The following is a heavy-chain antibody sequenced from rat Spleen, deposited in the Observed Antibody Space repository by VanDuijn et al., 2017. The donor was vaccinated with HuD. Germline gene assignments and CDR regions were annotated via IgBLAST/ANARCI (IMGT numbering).Heavy chain of an antibody. CDR1: GFTFSNYG. V-gene: IGHV5-25*01. CDR2: ITNSGYT. Sequence: EVQLVESGGDLVQPGRSVRLSCAASGFTFSNYGMAWVRQAPTKGLEWVASITNSGYTYYRDSVKGRFTISRDNAKSILYLQMDSLRSEDTATYYCARRARYFDYWGQGVMVTVSS. CDR3: ARRARYFDY. J-gene: IGHJ2*01.